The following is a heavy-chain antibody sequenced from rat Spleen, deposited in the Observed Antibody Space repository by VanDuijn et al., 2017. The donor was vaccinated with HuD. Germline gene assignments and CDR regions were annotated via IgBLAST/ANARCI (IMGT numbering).Heavy chain of an antibody. D-gene: IGHD5-1*01. J-gene: IGHJ2*01. CDR1: GFTFSDYN. V-gene: IGHV5-7*01. CDR3: ARQELGDY. Sequence: EVQLVESGGGLVQPGRSLKLSCVASGFTFSDYNMAWVRQAPKKGLEWVATISYDGSSTYYRDSVKGRFTISRDNAKSSLYLQMDSLRSEDTATYYCARQELGDYWGQGVMVTVSS. CDR2: ISYDGSST.